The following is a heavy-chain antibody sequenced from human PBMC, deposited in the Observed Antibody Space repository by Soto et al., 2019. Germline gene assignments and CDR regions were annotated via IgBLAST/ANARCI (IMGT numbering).Heavy chain of an antibody. CDR1: GFTFSSYG. Sequence: PGGSLRLSCAASGFTFSSYGIHWGRQAPGKGLEWVAVIWYDGSNKYYADSVKGRFTISRDNSKNTLYLQMNSLRAEDTAVYYCARLYHGDHTNYYYYGMDVWGQGTTVTVSS. J-gene: IGHJ6*02. CDR2: IWYDGSNK. V-gene: IGHV3-33*01. CDR3: ARLYHGDHTNYYYYGMDV.